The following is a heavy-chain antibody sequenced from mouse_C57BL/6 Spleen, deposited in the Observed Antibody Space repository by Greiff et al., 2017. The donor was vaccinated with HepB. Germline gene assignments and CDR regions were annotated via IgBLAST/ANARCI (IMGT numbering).Heavy chain of an antibody. V-gene: IGHV5-12*01. D-gene: IGHD1-1*01. J-gene: IGHJ3*01. CDR3: ARDYYGSSRAWFAY. CDR1: GFTFSDYY. Sequence: EVHLVESGGGLVQPGGSPKLSCAASGFTFSDYYMYWVRQTPEKRLEWVAYISNGGGSTYYPDTVKGRFTISRDNAKNTLYLQMSRLKSEDTAMYYCARDYYGSSRAWFAYWGQGTLVTVSA. CDR2: ISNGGGST.